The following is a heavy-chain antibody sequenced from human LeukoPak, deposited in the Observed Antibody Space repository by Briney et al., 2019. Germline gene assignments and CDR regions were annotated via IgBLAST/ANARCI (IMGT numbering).Heavy chain of an antibody. CDR1: GYTFTGYY. CDR2: INPNSGGT. V-gene: IGHV1-2*02. Sequence: GASVKVSCKASGYTFTGYYMHWVRQAPGQGLEWMGWINPNSGGTNYAQKFQGRVTMTRDTSISTAYMELSRLRSDDTAVYYCARDGYYDFWSGYYTGSHINEGDWFDPWGQGTLVTVSS. CDR3: ARDGYYDFWSGYYTGSHINEGDWFDP. D-gene: IGHD3-3*01. J-gene: IGHJ5*02.